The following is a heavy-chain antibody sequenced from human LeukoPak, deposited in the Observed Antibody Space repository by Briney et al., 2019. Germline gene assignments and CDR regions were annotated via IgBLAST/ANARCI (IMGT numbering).Heavy chain of an antibody. CDR1: GFTFDDYA. CDR2: ISWNSGSI. J-gene: IGHJ4*02. CDR3: AKGDYGDLYFDY. V-gene: IGHV3-9*01. Sequence: GRSLRLSCAASGFTFDDYAMHWVRQAPGKGLEWVSGISWNSGSIGYADSVKGRFTISRDNAKNSLYLQMNSLRAEDTALYYCAKGDYGDLYFDYWGQGTLVTVSS. D-gene: IGHD4-17*01.